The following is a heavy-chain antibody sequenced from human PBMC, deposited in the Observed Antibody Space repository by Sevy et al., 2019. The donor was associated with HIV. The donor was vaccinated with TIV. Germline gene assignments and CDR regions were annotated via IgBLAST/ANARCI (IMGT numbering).Heavy chain of an antibody. CDR1: GFIFSSYE. V-gene: IGHV3-48*03. J-gene: IGHJ4*02. CDR2: ISSSGSSR. Sequence: GGSLRLSCTASGFIFSSYEMNWVRQAPGKGLEWVSYISSSGSSRNYADSVKGRFTISRDNAKNSLFLHMNTLRAEDTAVYYCARSYSSSWYILYYFEYWGQGTPVTVSS. CDR3: ARSYSSSWYILYYFEY. D-gene: IGHD6-13*01.